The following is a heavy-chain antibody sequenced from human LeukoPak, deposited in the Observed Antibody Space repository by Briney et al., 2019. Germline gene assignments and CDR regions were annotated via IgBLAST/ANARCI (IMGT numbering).Heavy chain of an antibody. CDR1: GFTFSTYA. J-gene: IGHJ4*02. CDR3: VRQGIAAAGTIDY. D-gene: IGHD6-13*01. CDR2: ISGSGGST. V-gene: IGHV3-23*01. Sequence: GGSLRLSCAASGFTFSTYAMSWVRQAPGKGLEWVSAISGSGGSTYYADSVKGRFTISRDNSKNTLYLQMNRLRAEDTAVYYCVRQGIAAAGTIDYWGQGTLVTVSS.